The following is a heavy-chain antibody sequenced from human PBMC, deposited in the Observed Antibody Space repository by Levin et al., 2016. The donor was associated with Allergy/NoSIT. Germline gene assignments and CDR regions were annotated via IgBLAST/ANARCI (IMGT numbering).Heavy chain of an antibody. CDR3: ARQTTYYYDSSDDD. V-gene: IGHV1-69*01. CDR2: IIPIFGTA. J-gene: IGHJ4*02. Sequence: WVRQAPGQGLEWMGGIIPIFGTANYAQKFQGRVTITADESTSTAYMELSSLRSEDTAVYYCARQTTYYYDSSDDDWGQGTLVTVSS. D-gene: IGHD3-22*01.